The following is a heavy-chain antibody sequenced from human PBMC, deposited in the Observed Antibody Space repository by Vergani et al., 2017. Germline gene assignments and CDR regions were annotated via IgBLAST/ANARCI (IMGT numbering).Heavy chain of an antibody. Sequence: QVQLQASGPGRVKPSQTLSLTCTMSGGSISAGYYFWSWLRQPAGKGLEWLGHISASGNASHSPSLKTRVPMPVDTSKNQFSLTVTSATAADTAIYFCARRSGGYYSGGKVHPLRTAFDVWGHGTVVTVSS. CDR3: ARRSGGYYSGGKVHPLRTAFDV. CDR1: GGSISAGYYF. CDR2: ISASGNA. V-gene: IGHV4-61*02. J-gene: IGHJ3*01. D-gene: IGHD2-15*01.